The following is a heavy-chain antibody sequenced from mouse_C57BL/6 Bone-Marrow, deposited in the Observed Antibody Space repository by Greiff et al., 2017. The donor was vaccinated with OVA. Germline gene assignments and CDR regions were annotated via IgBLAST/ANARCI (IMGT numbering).Heavy chain of an antibody. D-gene: IGHD6-1*01. CDR3: ARWGCHDGGFAY. Sequence: VKLMESGAELARPGASVKLSCKASGYTFTSYGISWVKQRTGQSLEWIGEIYPRSGNTYYNEKFKGKATLTADKSSSTAYMELRSLTSEDSAVYFCARWGCHDGGFAYWGQGTLVTVSA. CDR2: IYPRSGNT. J-gene: IGHJ3*01. CDR1: GYTFTSYG. V-gene: IGHV1-81*01.